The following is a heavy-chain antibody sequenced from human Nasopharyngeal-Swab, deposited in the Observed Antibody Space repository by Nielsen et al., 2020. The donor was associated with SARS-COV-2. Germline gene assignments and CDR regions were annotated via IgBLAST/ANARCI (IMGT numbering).Heavy chain of an antibody. CDR2: VVPILATA. Sequence: SVKVSCKTSGDTFTNYGVSWVRQAPGQGLEWVGRVVPILATANYAQKFQGRVSITADKSTNTAHMELRSLTPDDTAVYYCATFHYYISGHFSFQFWGQGTRVTVSS. V-gene: IGHV1-69*10. D-gene: IGHD3-9*01. CDR3: ATFHYYISGHFSFQF. CDR1: GDTFTNYG. J-gene: IGHJ4*02.